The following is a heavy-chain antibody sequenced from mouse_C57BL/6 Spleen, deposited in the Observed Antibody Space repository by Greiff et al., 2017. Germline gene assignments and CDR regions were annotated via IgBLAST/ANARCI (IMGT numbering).Heavy chain of an antibody. V-gene: IGHV7-3*01. CDR3: ARYGYGSSYDYFDY. J-gene: IGHJ2*01. CDR2: IRNKANGYAT. Sequence: EVQVVESGGGLVQPGGSLSLSCAASGFTFTAYYMSWVRQPPGKALEWLGFIRNKANGYATKYSASVKGRFTISSDNSQSILYLRMNDLRAEDIATYYCARYGYGSSYDYFDYWGQGTTLTVSS. D-gene: IGHD1-1*01. CDR1: GFTFTAYY.